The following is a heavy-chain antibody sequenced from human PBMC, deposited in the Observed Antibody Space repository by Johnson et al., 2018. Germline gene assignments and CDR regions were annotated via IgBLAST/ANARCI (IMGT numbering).Heavy chain of an antibody. D-gene: IGHD3-22*01. CDR3: ASRPGRGYYDSSGDYNS. CDR2: IRWDGGST. Sequence: VQLVQSGGVVVQPGGSLRLSCAASGFTFDEYTMHWVRQVPGKGLEWVSLIRWDGGSTSYADSVKGRFTISRDNSKNSRYLQMNSLRAEDTAVYYCASRPGRGYYDSSGDYNSWVQGTMVTVSS. CDR1: GFTFDEYT. V-gene: IGHV3-43*01. J-gene: IGHJ3*02.